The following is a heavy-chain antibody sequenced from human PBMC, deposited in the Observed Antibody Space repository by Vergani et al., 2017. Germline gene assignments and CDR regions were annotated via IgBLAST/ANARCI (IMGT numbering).Heavy chain of an antibody. Sequence: QLQLQESGPGLVKPSETLSLTCTVSGGSISSSSYYWGWIRQPPGKGLEWIGSIYYSGSTYYNPSLKSRVTISVDTSKNQFSLKLSSGTAADTAVYYCARHRGVGANDYWGQGTLVTVSS. J-gene: IGHJ4*02. CDR1: GGSISSSSYY. D-gene: IGHD1-26*01. CDR3: ARHRGVGANDY. V-gene: IGHV4-39*01. CDR2: IYYSGST.